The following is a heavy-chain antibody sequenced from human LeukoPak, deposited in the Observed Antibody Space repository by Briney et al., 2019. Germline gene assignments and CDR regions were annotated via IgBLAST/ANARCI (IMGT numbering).Heavy chain of an antibody. J-gene: IGHJ4*02. CDR2: IRIKAYGGTA. CDR3: TRAQHFDY. D-gene: IGHD6-13*01. CDR1: GFTFGDYP. V-gene: IGHV3-49*04. Sequence: GGSLRLSCAASGFTFGDYPMTWVRQAPGKGLEWVGFIRIKAYGGTAEYAASVKGRFTILRDDSKSIADLQMNSLKTEDTAVYYCTRAQHFDYWGQGTLVTVSS.